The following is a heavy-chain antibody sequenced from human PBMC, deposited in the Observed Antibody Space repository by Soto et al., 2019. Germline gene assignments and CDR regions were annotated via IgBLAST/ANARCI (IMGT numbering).Heavy chain of an antibody. J-gene: IGHJ6*02. CDR2: ISSSSSYT. CDR3: ARDTRGYSSTLYYYYGMDV. Sequence: QVQLVESGGGLVKPGGSLRLSCAASGFTFSDYYMSWIRQAPGKGLEWVSYISSSSSYTNYADSVKGRFTISRDNAKNSLYLQMNRLRAEDTAVYYCARDTRGYSSTLYYYYGMDVWGQGTTVTVSS. V-gene: IGHV3-11*05. D-gene: IGHD3-22*01. CDR1: GFTFSDYY.